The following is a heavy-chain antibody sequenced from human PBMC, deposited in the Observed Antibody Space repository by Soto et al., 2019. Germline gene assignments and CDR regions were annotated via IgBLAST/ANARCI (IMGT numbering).Heavy chain of an antibody. CDR1: GFTFSSYG. J-gene: IGHJ3*02. D-gene: IGHD4-17*01. V-gene: IGHV3-33*01. CDR3: ARDYSLDFFYYGDKPSVSDAFDI. CDR2: IWYDGSNK. Sequence: QVQLVESGGGVVQPGRSLRLSCAASGFTFSSYGMHWVRQAPGKGLEWVAVIWYDGSNKYYADSVKGRFTISRDNSKNTLYLQMNSLRAEDTAVYYCARDYSLDFFYYGDKPSVSDAFDIWGQGTMVTVSS.